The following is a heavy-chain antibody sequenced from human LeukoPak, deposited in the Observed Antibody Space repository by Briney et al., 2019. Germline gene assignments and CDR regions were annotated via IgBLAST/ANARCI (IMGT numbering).Heavy chain of an antibody. D-gene: IGHD5-18*01. V-gene: IGHV4-59*01. J-gene: IGHJ4*02. CDR2: IYYSGST. CDR1: GGSISSYY. CDR3: ARSLWDTAMVTG. Sequence: SETLSLTCTVSGGSISSYYWSWIRQPPGKGLEWIGYIYYSGSTNYNPSLKSRVTISVDTSKNQFSLKLSSVTAADTAVYYCARSLWDTAMVTGWGQGTLVTVSS.